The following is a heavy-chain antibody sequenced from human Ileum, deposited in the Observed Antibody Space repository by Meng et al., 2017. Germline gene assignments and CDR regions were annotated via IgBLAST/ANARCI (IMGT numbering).Heavy chain of an antibody. V-gene: IGHV4-59*01. CDR3: ARILATKYNERAFDN. D-gene: IGHD1-1*01. Sequence: SETLSLTCTVSGGSINNYYWSWIRQPPGKGLEWIGYIYYSGTTYYNPSLKSRLTISVDTSKNQFSLKLSSVTAADTAVYYCARILATKYNERAFDNWGQGTMVTVSS. CDR1: GGSINNYY. CDR2: IYYSGTT. J-gene: IGHJ3*02.